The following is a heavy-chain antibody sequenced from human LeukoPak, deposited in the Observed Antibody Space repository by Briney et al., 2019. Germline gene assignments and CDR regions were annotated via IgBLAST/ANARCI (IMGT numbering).Heavy chain of an antibody. Sequence: GGSLTLSCAGSGFTFSSYAMSWVRQAPGQGLEWVSVISDSGDYTSYADSVRGRFTISRDNSRNTLYLQMISLRPEDTALYYCAKDTYIGKYCTNGVCSPFDYWGQGTLVTVSS. J-gene: IGHJ4*02. CDR1: GFTFSSYA. V-gene: IGHV3-23*01. D-gene: IGHD2-8*01. CDR3: AKDTYIGKYCTNGVCSPFDY. CDR2: ISDSGDYT.